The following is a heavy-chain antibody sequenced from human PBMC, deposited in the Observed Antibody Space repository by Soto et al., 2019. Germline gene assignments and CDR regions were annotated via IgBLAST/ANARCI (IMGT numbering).Heavy chain of an antibody. Sequence: EVQLLESGGGLVQPGGSLRLSCAASGFTFSSYAMSWVRQAPGKGLEWVSIIGVGGGDRYYPESVKGRFTISRDNARDTLYLEMNSLRDEDTAVYDCARVRYGVLVGGQGPLVTVSS. V-gene: IGHV3-23*01. CDR3: ARVRYGVLV. D-gene: IGHD3-3*02. CDR2: IGVGGGDR. CDR1: GFTFSSYA. J-gene: IGHJ4*02.